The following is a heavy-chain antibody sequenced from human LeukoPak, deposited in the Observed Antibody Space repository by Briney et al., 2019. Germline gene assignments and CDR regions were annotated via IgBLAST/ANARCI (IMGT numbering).Heavy chain of an antibody. Sequence: PGGSLRLSCAASGFTFSSYAMHWVRQAPGKGLEWVAVISYDGSNKYYADSVKGRFTISRDNSKNTLYLQMNSLRAEDTAVYYCAVGIAAAGTEFYYYGMDVWGQGTTVTVSS. J-gene: IGHJ6*02. CDR2: ISYDGSNK. D-gene: IGHD6-13*01. CDR1: GFTFSSYA. CDR3: AVGIAAAGTEFYYYGMDV. V-gene: IGHV3-30*04.